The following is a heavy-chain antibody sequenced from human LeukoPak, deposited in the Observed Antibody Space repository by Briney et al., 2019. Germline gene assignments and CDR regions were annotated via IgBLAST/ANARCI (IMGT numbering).Heavy chain of an antibody. Sequence: GGSLRLSCAASGFTFSDYYMSWIRQAPGKGLEWVSYISSSGSTIYYADSVKGRFTISRDNSKNTLYLQMNSLRAEDTAVYYCAKGGYYDSSGAPIAFDIWGQGTMVTVSS. D-gene: IGHD3-22*01. CDR1: GFTFSDYY. CDR3: AKGGYYDSSGAPIAFDI. V-gene: IGHV3-11*01. CDR2: ISSSGSTI. J-gene: IGHJ3*02.